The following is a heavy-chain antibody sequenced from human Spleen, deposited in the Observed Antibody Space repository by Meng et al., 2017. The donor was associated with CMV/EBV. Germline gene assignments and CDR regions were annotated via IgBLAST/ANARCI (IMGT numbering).Heavy chain of an antibody. CDR2: IYDGGST. CDR1: SCYVNSYVYH. D-gene: IGHD4/OR15-4a*01. V-gene: IGHV4-61*08. CDR3: ARDLLTVVEA. J-gene: IGHJ5*02. Sequence: CTVLSCYVNSYVYHWSWIRQPPVKGMEWIVHIYDGGSTIYNPSLKSRVAISVDTSKNQFSLKMRSVTAADTAVYYCARDLLTVVEAWGQGTLVTVSS.